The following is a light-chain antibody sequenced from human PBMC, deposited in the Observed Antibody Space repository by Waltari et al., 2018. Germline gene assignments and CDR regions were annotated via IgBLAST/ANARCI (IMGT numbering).Light chain of an antibody. CDR2: AAS. CDR3: QQSYTKPRT. CDR1: QSINTS. V-gene: IGKV1-39*01. J-gene: IGKJ1*01. Sequence: DIQMTQSPSSLSASVGDRVTITCRTSQSINTSLNWYQQKPGNAPKLLIYAASTLQSGVPSRFSGSGSGTDFTLTISSLQPEDFATYFCQQSYTKPRTFGQGTKVEIK.